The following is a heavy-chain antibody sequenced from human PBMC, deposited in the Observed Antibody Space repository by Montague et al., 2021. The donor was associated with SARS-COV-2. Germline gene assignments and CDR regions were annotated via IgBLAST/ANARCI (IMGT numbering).Heavy chain of an antibody. CDR3: ARGGGFRNHFGSGSPHY. D-gene: IGHD3-10*01. J-gene: IGHJ4*02. CDR1: GGSFSGYY. Sequence: SETLSLTCAVYGGSFSGYYWTWIRQPPGKGLEWIGEIDDRGRTTYNPSLKSRVAISSDTPKNQFSLNLTSVTAADAAVYYCARGGGFRNHFGSGSPHYWGQGTLVTVSS. CDR2: IDDRGRT. V-gene: IGHV4-34*01.